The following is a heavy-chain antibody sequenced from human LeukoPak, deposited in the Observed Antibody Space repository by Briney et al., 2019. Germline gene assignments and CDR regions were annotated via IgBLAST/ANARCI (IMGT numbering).Heavy chain of an antibody. J-gene: IGHJ4*02. CDR1: GFTFSNAW. V-gene: IGHV3-15*01. CDR3: TTDWLLWFGELFGY. D-gene: IGHD3-10*01. Sequence: PGGSLRLSCAASGFTFSNAWMSWVRQAPGKGLEWVGRIKSKTDGGTTDYAAPVKGRFTISRDDSKNTLYLQMNSLKTEDTAVYYCTTDWLLWFGELFGYWGQGTLVTVSS. CDR2: IKSKTDGGTT.